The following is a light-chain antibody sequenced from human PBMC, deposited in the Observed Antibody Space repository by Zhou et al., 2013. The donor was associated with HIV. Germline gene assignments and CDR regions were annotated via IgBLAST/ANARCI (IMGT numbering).Light chain of an antibody. V-gene: IGLV1-44*01. CDR1: SSNIGSNS. CDR2: GNN. J-gene: IGLJ2*01. CDR3: QSYDSSLSGHVV. Sequence: QSVLTQPPSASGTPGQRVTVSCSGSSSNIGSNSVNWYQQLPGTAPKLLIYGNNNRPSGVPDRFSGSKSGTSASLAITGLQAEDEADYYCQSYDSSLSGHVVFGGGTKLTVL.